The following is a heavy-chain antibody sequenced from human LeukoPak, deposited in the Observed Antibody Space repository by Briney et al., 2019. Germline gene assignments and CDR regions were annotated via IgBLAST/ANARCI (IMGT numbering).Heavy chain of an antibody. D-gene: IGHD3-16*01. CDR3: AREGGGNLDY. CDR1: GGSISSYY. V-gene: IGHV4-59*01. J-gene: IGHJ4*02. CDR2: IYYSGST. Sequence: SETLSLTCTVSGGSISSYYWSWIRQPPGKGLEWIGNIYYSGSTNHNPSLKSRLTISVDTSKNRFSLKLSSVTAADTAVYYCAREGGGNLDYWGQGTLVTVPS.